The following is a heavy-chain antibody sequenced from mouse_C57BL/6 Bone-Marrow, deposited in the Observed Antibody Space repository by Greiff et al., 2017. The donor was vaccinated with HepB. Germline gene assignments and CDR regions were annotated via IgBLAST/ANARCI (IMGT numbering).Heavy chain of an antibody. CDR1: GYTFTSYW. V-gene: IGHV1-64*01. Sequence: QVQLQQPGAELVKPGASVKLSCKASGYTFTSYWMHWVKQRPGQGLEWIGMIHPNSGSTSYNQKFKGKATLTVDQSSSTAYMQLNSLTSEDSAVYYCARPSSITRYFDVWGTGTTVTVSS. D-gene: IGHD1-1*01. CDR2: IHPNSGST. J-gene: IGHJ1*03. CDR3: ARPSSITRYFDV.